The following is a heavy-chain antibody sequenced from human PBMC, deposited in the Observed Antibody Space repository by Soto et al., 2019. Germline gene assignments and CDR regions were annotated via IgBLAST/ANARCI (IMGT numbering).Heavy chain of an antibody. Sequence: EGQLVESGGGLIHPGGSLRVSCAASGFNVSDNYMSWVRQAPGKGLEWVSSIFSGGTTYYADSVKGRVVNSRDNSKKTVNLPMTYLRVEDTAVYYCASYAGGYYDLWRRGTLVTVPS. CDR1: GFNVSDNY. CDR3: ASYAGGYYDL. V-gene: IGHV3-53*02. D-gene: IGHD1-26*01. J-gene: IGHJ2*01. CDR2: IFSGGTT.